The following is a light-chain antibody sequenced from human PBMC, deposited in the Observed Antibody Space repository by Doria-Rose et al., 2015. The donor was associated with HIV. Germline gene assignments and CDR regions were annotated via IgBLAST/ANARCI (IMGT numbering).Light chain of an antibody. CDR2: DAS. CDR1: QSVSSN. CDR3: QQRSNRPPIFT. Sequence: CRASQSVSSNLAWYQQKPGQAPRLLIYDASNRATGIPARFSGSGSGTDFTLTISSLEPEDFAVYFCQQRSNRPPIFTFGPGTKVDI. J-gene: IGKJ3*01. V-gene: IGKV3-11*01.